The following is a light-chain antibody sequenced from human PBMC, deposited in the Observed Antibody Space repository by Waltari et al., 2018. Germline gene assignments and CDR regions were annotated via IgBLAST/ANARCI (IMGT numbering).Light chain of an antibody. CDR3: QQYYSTPRT. J-gene: IGKJ1*01. CDR2: WAS. V-gene: IGKV4-1*01. Sequence: DIVMTQSPDSLAVSLGERATINCKSSQSVLSSSNNKNFLAWYQQKPGQPTKLLIYWASTRESGVPDRFSGSGSGTDFTLTISSLQAEDVATYYCQQYYSTPRTFGQGTKVEIK. CDR1: QSVLSSSNNKNF.